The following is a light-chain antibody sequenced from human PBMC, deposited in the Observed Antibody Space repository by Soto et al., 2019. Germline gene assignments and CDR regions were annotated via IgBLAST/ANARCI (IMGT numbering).Light chain of an antibody. Sequence: DIQMTQSPSSLSASVGDTVTIACRASRSISNYLNWYQQKPGRAPNLLISGASTLQRGVPSRFSGSGSGTTFTLTITSXXXXDFAIYFCQQSYTXPFTFGPGTX. V-gene: IGKV1-39*01. CDR2: GAS. CDR1: RSISNY. CDR3: QQSYTXPFT. J-gene: IGKJ3*01.